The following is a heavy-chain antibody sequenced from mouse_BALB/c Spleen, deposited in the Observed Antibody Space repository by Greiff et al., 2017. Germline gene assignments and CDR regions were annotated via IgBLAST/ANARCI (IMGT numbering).Heavy chain of an antibody. Sequence: QVQLQQSGAELVRPGASVTLSCKASGYTFTDYEMHWVKQTPVHGLEWIGAIDPETGGTAYNQKFKGKATLTADKSSSTAYMELRSLTSEDSAVYYCTRRPYGNYGAYWGQGTLVTVSA. D-gene: IGHD2-1*01. J-gene: IGHJ3*01. V-gene: IGHV1-15*01. CDR1: GYTFTDYE. CDR2: IDPETGGT. CDR3: TRRPYGNYGAY.